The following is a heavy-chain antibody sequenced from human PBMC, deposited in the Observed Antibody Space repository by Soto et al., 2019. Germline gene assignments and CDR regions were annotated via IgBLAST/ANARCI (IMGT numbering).Heavy chain of an antibody. V-gene: IGHV4-59*01. Sequence: SETLSLTCTVSGGSISSYYWSWIRQPPGKGLEWIGYIYYSGSTNYNPSLKSRVTISVDTSKNQFSLKLSSVTAADTAVYYCARYSGVVPAAENWLDPWGQGTLVTVSS. CDR1: GGSISSYY. J-gene: IGHJ5*02. D-gene: IGHD2-2*01. CDR3: ARYSGVVPAAENWLDP. CDR2: IYYSGST.